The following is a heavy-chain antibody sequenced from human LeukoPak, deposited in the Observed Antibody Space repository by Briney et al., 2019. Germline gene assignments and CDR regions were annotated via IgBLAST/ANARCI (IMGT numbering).Heavy chain of an antibody. CDR3: ASSPLASGGSFMDFDY. J-gene: IGHJ4*02. D-gene: IGHD3-10*01. Sequence: SETLSLTCTVSGGSISSSSYYWGWIRRPPGKGLEWIGSIYYSGSTYYNPSLKSRVTISVDTSKNLFSLKLSSVTAADTAVYYCASSPLASGGSFMDFDYWGQGTLVTVSS. CDR1: GGSISSSSYY. V-gene: IGHV4-39*07. CDR2: IYYSGST.